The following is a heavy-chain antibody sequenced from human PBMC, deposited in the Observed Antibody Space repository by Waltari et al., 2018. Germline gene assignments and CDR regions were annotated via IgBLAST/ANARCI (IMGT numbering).Heavy chain of an antibody. Sequence: QVQLVQSGAEVKKPGASVKVSCKASGYTFTSYDINWVRQATGQGLEWMGWRNPNSGNTSYEQKFQGRVTITRNTSISTAYMELSSLISEDTAVYYCARGGSSGWYEYYGMDVWGQGTTVTVSS. D-gene: IGHD6-19*01. V-gene: IGHV1-8*03. J-gene: IGHJ6*02. CDR1: GYTFTSYD. CDR3: ARGGSSGWYEYYGMDV. CDR2: RNPNSGNT.